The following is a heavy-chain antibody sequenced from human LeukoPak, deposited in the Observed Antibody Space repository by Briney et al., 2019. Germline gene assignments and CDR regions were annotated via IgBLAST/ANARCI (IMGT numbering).Heavy chain of an antibody. D-gene: IGHD2-2*01. CDR3: ALGGSTSSFDY. CDR1: GYTFTGYY. CDR2: VIPIFGRA. J-gene: IGHJ4*02. V-gene: IGHV1-69*06. Sequence: ASVKVSCKASGYTFTGYYMHWVRQAPGQGLEWMGGVIPIFGRADYAQKFQGRVTITADKSTSTAYMELSSLRSEDTAVYYCALGGSTSSFDYWGQGTLVTVSS.